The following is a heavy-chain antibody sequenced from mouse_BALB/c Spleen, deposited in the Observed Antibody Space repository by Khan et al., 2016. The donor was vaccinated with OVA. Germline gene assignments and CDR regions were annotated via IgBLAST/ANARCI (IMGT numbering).Heavy chain of an antibody. CDR1: GFTFTDYY. Sequence: EVELVESGGGLVQPGGSLRLSCATSGFTFTDYYMSWVRQPPGKALEWLGFIRNKANGYTTEYSASVKGRFTISRDNSQSILYLHMNTLRAEDSATYYCARDNPIPMDYWGQGTSVTVSS. CDR3: ARDNPIPMDY. D-gene: IGHD2-14*01. CDR2: IRNKANGYTT. V-gene: IGHV7-3*02. J-gene: IGHJ4*01.